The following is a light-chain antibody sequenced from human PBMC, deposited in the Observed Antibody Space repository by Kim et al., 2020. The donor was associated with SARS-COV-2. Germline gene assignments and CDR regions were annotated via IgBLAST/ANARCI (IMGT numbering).Light chain of an antibody. V-gene: IGKV3D-15*03. CDR3: QQYNEWPSWT. Sequence: DKGMTQSPATLSVSPGERATLFCRTSQSISTNLAWYQQKSGQAPRLLIYGASIRATGIPDSFSGSGSGTDFSLTISTLQSEDSAVYYCQQYNEWPSWTFGQGTKVDIK. J-gene: IGKJ1*01. CDR1: QSISTN. CDR2: GAS.